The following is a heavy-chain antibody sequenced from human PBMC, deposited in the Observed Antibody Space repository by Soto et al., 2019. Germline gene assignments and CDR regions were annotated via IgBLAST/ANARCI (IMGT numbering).Heavy chain of an antibody. CDR3: ARDTYSSGY. V-gene: IGHV4-59*01. CDR2: IYYSGST. CDR1: GGSISSYY. J-gene: IGHJ4*02. Sequence: PSETLSLTCTVSGGSISSYYWSLIRQPPGKGLEWLGYIYYSGSTNYNPSVRSRVTISVDTSKNQFSLKLTSVTAADTAVYCYARDTYSSGYRAQGTLLPVSS. D-gene: IGHD6-19*01.